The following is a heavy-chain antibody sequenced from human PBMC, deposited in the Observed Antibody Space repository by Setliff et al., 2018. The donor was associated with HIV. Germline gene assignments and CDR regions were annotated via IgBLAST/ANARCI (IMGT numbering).Heavy chain of an antibody. D-gene: IGHD2-15*01. CDR1: GFSFSGYG. CDR3: ARGPDCSGGSCYLGFDY. Sequence: VGSLRLSCAASGFSFSGYGMHWVRQAPGKGLEWLAVIWYDGSNKYYTDSVQGRITISRDNSENMLYLRMNSLRAEDTAVYFCARGPDCSGGSCYLGFDYWGQGTLVTVSS. V-gene: IGHV3-33*01. CDR2: IWYDGSNK. J-gene: IGHJ4*02.